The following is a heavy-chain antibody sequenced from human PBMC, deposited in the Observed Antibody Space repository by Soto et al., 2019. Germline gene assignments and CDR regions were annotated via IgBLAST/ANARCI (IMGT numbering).Heavy chain of an antibody. D-gene: IGHD6-13*01. Sequence: QVQLVQSGAEVKKPGSSVKVSCKASGGTFSSYAISWVRQAPGQGLEWMGGIIPIFGTANYAQKFQGRVTITADESTSTAYMELSSLRSEDTAVYYCASREAAAGYYYYYGMDVWGQGTTVTVSS. CDR2: IIPIFGTA. V-gene: IGHV1-69*12. J-gene: IGHJ6*02. CDR1: GGTFSSYA. CDR3: ASREAAAGYYYYYGMDV.